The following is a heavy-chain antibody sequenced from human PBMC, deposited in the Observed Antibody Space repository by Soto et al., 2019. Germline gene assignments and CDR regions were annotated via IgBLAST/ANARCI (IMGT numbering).Heavy chain of an antibody. CDR3: ARAWFGDFVYYFDY. CDR2: MNPNTGYT. D-gene: IGHD3-10*01. J-gene: IGHJ4*02. CDR1: GYTVNGYD. Sequence: ASVKVSCKASGYTVNGYDIHWVRQATGQGLEWMGWMNPNTGYTANAQKLQGRVTMTTDTSTSSASMELRSLRSDDTAVYYCARAWFGDFVYYFDYWGQGTLVTVSS. V-gene: IGHV1-8*01.